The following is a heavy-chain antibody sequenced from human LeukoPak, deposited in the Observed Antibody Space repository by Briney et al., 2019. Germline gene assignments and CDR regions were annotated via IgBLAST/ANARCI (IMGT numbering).Heavy chain of an antibody. J-gene: IGHJ6*03. CDR3: ARVGGDNWNGNVYYYYYMDV. CDR1: GGSISSGGYY. V-gene: IGHV4-30-2*01. CDR2: IYHSGST. Sequence: PSETLSLTCTVSGGSISSGGYYWSWIRQPPGKGLEWIGYIYHSGSTYYNPSLKSRVTISVDRSKNQFSLKLSSVTAADTAVYYCARVGGDNWNGNVYYYYYMDVWGKGTTVTVSS. D-gene: IGHD1-1*01.